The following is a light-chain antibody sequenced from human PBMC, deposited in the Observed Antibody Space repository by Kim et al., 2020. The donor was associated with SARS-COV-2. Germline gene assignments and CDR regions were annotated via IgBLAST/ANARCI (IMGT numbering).Light chain of an antibody. CDR1: SSNIGAGYD. Sequence: QSVLTQPPSVSGAPGQRVTISCTGSSSNIGAGYDVHWYKQLPGTAPKLLIYGNSNRPSGVPDRFSGSKSGTSASLAITGLQAEDEADYYCQSYDSSLSGYVFGGGTQLTV. V-gene: IGLV1-40*01. CDR2: GNS. CDR3: QSYDSSLSGYV. J-gene: IGLJ3*02.